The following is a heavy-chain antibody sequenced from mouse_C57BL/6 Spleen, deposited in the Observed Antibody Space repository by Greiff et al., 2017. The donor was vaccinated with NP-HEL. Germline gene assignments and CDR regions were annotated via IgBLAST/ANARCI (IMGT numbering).Heavy chain of an antibody. D-gene: IGHD2-4*01. CDR2: IYPRSGNT. J-gene: IGHJ2*01. CDR1: GYTFTSYG. Sequence: QVQLQQSGAELARPGASVKLSCKASGYTFTSYGISWVKQRTGQGLEWIGEIYPRSGNTYYNEKFKGKATLTADKSSSTAYMELRSLTSEDSAVYFCARGDYDYGYFDYWGQGTTLTVSS. CDR3: ARGDYDYGYFDY. V-gene: IGHV1-81*01.